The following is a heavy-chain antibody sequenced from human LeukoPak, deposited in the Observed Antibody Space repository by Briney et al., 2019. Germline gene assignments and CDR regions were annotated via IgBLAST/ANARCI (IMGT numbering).Heavy chain of an antibody. Sequence: GGSLRLSCAASGFTFSSYEVNWVRQAPGKGLEWVSYISGSGSTIYYADSVKGRFSISRDNAKNSLYLQMNSLRAEDMAFYYCAKGNSGSYSQDWFDPWGQGTLVTVSS. D-gene: IGHD1-26*01. CDR1: GFTFSSYE. J-gene: IGHJ5*02. CDR3: AKGNSGSYSQDWFDP. CDR2: ISGSGSTI. V-gene: IGHV3-48*03.